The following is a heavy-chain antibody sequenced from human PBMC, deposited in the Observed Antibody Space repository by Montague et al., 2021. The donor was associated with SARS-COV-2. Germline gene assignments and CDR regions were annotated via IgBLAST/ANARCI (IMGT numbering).Heavy chain of an antibody. Sequence: SETLSLTCTVSGGSISTSPYFWAWICQPPGTWLEWIGSIYYSGCTFYNSSLKSRVAISIDTSENQFSLKLSSVTAADTAVYYCARGNRIAVAGTDFDYWGQGTRVTVTT. CDR1: GGSISTSPYF. CDR2: IYYSGCT. D-gene: IGHD6-19*01. J-gene: IGHJ4*02. V-gene: IGHV4-39*07. CDR3: ARGNRIAVAGTDFDY.